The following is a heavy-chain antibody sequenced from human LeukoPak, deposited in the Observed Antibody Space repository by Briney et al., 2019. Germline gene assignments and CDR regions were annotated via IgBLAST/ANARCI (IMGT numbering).Heavy chain of an antibody. V-gene: IGHV3-30*18. CDR3: AKMWGTMLRGLIPYYYGMDV. Sequence: PGWSLRLSCTASEFSLSSYGMHWVRQEPGKGLEWVALISNDGSIQYYTDSVKGRFTISRGNSKNTLYLHMSSLRPEDTAVYYCAKMWGTMLRGLIPYYYGMDVWGQGTTVTVSS. CDR2: ISNDGSIQ. D-gene: IGHD3-10*01. CDR1: EFSLSSYG. J-gene: IGHJ6*02.